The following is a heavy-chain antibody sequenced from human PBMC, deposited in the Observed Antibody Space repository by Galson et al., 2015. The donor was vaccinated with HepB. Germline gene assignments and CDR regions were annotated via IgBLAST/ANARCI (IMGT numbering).Heavy chain of an antibody. CDR1: GFTFSSYS. J-gene: IGHJ4*02. D-gene: IGHD6-13*01. CDR2: ISSSSSYT. V-gene: IGHV3-21*01. Sequence: SLRLSCAASGFTFSSYSMNWVRQAPGKGLEWVSSISSSSSYTNYADSVKGRFTISRDNAKNSLYLQMNSLRAEDTAVYYCARVMAAAAKQGSDYWGQGTLVTVSS. CDR3: ARVMAAAAKQGSDY.